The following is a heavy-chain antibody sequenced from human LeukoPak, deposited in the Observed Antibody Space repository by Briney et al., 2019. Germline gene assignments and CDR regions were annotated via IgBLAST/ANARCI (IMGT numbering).Heavy chain of an antibody. J-gene: IGHJ4*02. V-gene: IGHV3-23*01. CDR2: ISGSGGST. CDR1: GFTSSSYA. CDR3: AKASHSSGWHYFDY. Sequence: GGSLRLSCAASGFTSSSYAMSWVRQAPGKGLEWVSSISGSGGSTYYADSVKGRFTISRDNSKNTLSLHMNSLRAEDTAVYYCAKASHSSGWHYFDYWGQGTLVTVPS. D-gene: IGHD6-19*01.